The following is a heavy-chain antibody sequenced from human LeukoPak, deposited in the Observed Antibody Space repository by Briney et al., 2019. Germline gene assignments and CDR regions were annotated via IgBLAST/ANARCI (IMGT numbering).Heavy chain of an antibody. CDR1: GYTFTDYY. D-gene: IGHD2-15*01. Sequence: ASVKVSCKASGYTFTDYYMHWVRQAPGQGLEWMGIINPSGGSTSYSQKFQGRVTMTRDTSTSTVYMELSSLRSEDTAVYYCARVGHYCSGGSCYFDYWGQGTLVTVSS. CDR2: INPSGGST. J-gene: IGHJ4*02. V-gene: IGHV1-46*01. CDR3: ARVGHYCSGGSCYFDY.